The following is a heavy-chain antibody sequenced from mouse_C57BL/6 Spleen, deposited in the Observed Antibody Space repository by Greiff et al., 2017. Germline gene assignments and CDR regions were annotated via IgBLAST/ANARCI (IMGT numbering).Heavy chain of an antibody. J-gene: IGHJ3*01. V-gene: IGHV1-80*01. Sequence: VQRVESGAELVKPGASVKISCKASGYAFSSYWMNWVKQRPGKGLEWIGQIYPGDGDTNYNGKFKGKATLTADKSSSTAYMQLSSLTSEDSAVYFCARSPDGTTRFAYWGQGTLVTVSA. CDR1: GYAFSSYW. CDR3: ARSPDGTTRFAY. CDR2: IYPGDGDT. D-gene: IGHD1-1*01.